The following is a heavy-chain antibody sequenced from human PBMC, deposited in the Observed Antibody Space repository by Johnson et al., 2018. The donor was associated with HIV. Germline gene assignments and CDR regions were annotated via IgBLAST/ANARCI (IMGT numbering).Heavy chain of an antibody. V-gene: IGHV3-11*01. CDR2: ISSSGRTT. CDR1: GFTFSDHY. J-gene: IGHJ3*02. D-gene: IGHD6-19*01. CDR3: AKDIASGYTNGGTLDI. Sequence: QVQLVESGGGVVRPGGSLRLSCAASGFTFSDHYMTWIRQAPGKGLECISSISSSGRTTYSADSVKGRFTISRDNSKNSLYLQMNSLRPEDTGLYYCAKDIASGYTNGGTLDIWGQGTMVTVSS.